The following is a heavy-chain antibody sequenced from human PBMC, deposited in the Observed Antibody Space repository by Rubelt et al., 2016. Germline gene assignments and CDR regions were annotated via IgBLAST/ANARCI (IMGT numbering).Heavy chain of an antibody. J-gene: IGHJ4*02. D-gene: IGHD2-15*01. V-gene: IGHV3-66*01. Sequence: RQAPGKGLEWVSVIYSGGSTYYADSVKGRFTISRDNSKNTLYLQMNSLRAEDTAVYYCARLGRSCYRRCYFDYWGQGTLVTVSS. CDR3: ARLGRSCYRRCYFDY. CDR2: IYSGGST.